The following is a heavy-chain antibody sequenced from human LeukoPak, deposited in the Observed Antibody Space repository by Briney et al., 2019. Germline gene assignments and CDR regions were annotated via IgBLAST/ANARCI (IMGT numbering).Heavy chain of an antibody. D-gene: IGHD3-22*01. CDR1: GFTFSSYA. J-gene: IGHJ4*02. V-gene: IGHV3-23*01. CDR3: ANFMGIVVGGPR. Sequence: NPGGSLRLSCAASGFTFSSYAMSWVRQAPGKGLEWVSAISGSGGSTYYADSVKGRFTISRDNSKNTLYLQMNSLRAEDTAVYYCANFMGIVVGGPRWGQGTLVTVSS. CDR2: ISGSGGST.